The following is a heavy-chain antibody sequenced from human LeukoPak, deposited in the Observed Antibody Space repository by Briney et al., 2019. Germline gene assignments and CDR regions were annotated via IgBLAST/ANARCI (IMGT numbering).Heavy chain of an antibody. J-gene: IGHJ4*02. V-gene: IGHV3-23*01. CDR3: AKVRANRSASFDY. CDR1: GFTFSSYG. D-gene: IGHD1/OR15-1a*01. Sequence: GGSLRLSCAASGFTFSSYGMHWVRQAPGKGLEWVSGISGSGGTTYYADSVKGRFTISRDNSKITLYLQMNSLRAEDTAVYYCAKVRANRSASFDYWGQGTLVTVSS. CDR2: ISGSGGTT.